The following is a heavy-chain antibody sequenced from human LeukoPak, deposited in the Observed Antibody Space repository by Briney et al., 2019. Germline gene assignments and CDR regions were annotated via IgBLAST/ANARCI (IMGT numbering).Heavy chain of an antibody. V-gene: IGHV4-39*02. J-gene: IGHJ4*02. CDR3: ARSSGTGTFSY. CDR1: GDSISRSTYY. Sequence: SETLSLTCTVSGDSISRSTYYWAWIRQPPGKGLEWIGSVYYGWSPYFNPSLESRATISVDTSKNRFSLKMSSVTAADTAVYYCARSSGTGTFSYWGQGTLVTVSS. CDR2: VYYGWSP. D-gene: IGHD6-25*01.